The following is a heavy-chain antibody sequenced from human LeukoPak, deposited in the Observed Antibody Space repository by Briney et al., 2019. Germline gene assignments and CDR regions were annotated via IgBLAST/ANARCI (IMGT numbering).Heavy chain of an antibody. J-gene: IGHJ4*02. V-gene: IGHV3-49*03. Sequence: GGSLRLSCTVSGFTFGDYAMSWFRQAPGKGLEWVGFIRSKTYGGTTGYAASVKDTFTISRDDSKSVVYLQMNSLKTEDTAFYYCTRGVGQQLIPPDYWGQGTLVTVSS. D-gene: IGHD6-13*01. CDR3: TRGVGQQLIPPDY. CDR1: GFTFGDYA. CDR2: IRSKTYGGTT.